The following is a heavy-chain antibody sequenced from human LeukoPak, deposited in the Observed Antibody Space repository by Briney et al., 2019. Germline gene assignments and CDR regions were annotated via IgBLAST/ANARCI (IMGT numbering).Heavy chain of an antibody. CDR1: GYSISSGYY. CDR3: ARVMAGPNRRYFGY. V-gene: IGHV4-38-2*02. J-gene: IGHJ4*02. CDR2: IYHSGST. Sequence: PSETLSLTCTVSGYSISSGYYWGWIRQPPGKGLEWIGSIYHSGSTYYNPSLKSRVTISVDTSKNQFSLKLSSVTAADTAVYYCARVMAGPNRRYFGYWGQGTLVTVSS. D-gene: IGHD6-19*01.